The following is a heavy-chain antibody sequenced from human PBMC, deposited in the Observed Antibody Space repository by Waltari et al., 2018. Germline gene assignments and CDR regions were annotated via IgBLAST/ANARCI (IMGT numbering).Heavy chain of an antibody. Sequence: QLQLQESGPGLLKPSGTLSLTCTVSDDSISSGDYYWGWIRQSPGKGPEWIGSVYYSGSTSLNTSLKRRVTISVDTSKKQFSLKLSSVTAADTAVYYCARSLHIFRAAAGMFDYWGQGTLVTVSS. J-gene: IGHJ4*02. D-gene: IGHD6-13*01. CDR1: DDSISSGDYY. CDR2: VYYSGST. V-gene: IGHV4-39*01. CDR3: ARSLHIFRAAAGMFDY.